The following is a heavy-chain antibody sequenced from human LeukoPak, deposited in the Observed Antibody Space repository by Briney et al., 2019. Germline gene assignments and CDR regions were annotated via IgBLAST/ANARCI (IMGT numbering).Heavy chain of an antibody. CDR3: AKGDFYGDYPYGMDV. Sequence: PGGSLRLSCAASGFTFTSYAMSWVRQAPGKGLEWVSAISGSGGGTYYADSVKGRFTISRDNSKNALHLQMNSLRAEDTAVYYCAKGDFYGDYPYGMDVWGQGTTVTVSS. D-gene: IGHD3-3*01. V-gene: IGHV3-23*01. J-gene: IGHJ6*02. CDR2: ISGSGGGT. CDR1: GFTFTSYA.